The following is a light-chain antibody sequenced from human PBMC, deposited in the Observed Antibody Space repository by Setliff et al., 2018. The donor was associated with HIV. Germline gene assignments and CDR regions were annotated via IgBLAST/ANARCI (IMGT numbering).Light chain of an antibody. CDR3: SSYTNSSSGV. CDR2: DVS. V-gene: IGLV2-14*03. CDR1: SSDVGAYNY. J-gene: IGLJ1*01. Sequence: QSVLTQPPSASGSPGQSVTISRTGTSSDVGAYNYVSWYQQHPGKAPKLMIYDVSNRPSGISNRFSGSKSGNTASLTVSGLQAEDEADYYCSSYTNSSSGVFGTGTKVTVL.